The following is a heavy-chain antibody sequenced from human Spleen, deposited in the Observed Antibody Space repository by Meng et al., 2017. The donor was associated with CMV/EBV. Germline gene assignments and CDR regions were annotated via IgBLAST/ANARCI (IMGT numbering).Heavy chain of an antibody. CDR1: SGSFSGYY. CDR2: INHSGSTRST. Sequence: GSLRLSCAVYSGSFSGYYWSWIRQPPGKGLEWIGEINHSGSTRSTNYNPSLKSRVTISVDTSKNQVSLKLSSVTAADTAVYYCARGRKVDYWGQGTLVTVS. V-gene: IGHV4-34*01. J-gene: IGHJ4*02. CDR3: ARGRKVDY.